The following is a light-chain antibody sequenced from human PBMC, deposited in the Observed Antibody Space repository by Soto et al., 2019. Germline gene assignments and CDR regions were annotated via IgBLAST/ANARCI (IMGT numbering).Light chain of an antibody. J-gene: IGKJ5*01. CDR2: KAS. Sequence: DIQMTQSPSTLSGSVGDRVTVTCRASQTISSWLAWYQQKPGKAPKLLIYKASTLKSGVPSRFSGSGSGTEFTLTISSLQPEDFATYYCQQLNIYPITFGQGTRLEIK. CDR3: QQLNIYPIT. V-gene: IGKV1-5*03. CDR1: QTISSW.